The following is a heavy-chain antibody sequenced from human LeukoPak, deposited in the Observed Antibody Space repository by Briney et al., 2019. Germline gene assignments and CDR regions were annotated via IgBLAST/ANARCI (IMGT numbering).Heavy chain of an antibody. Sequence: ASVKVSCKASGYTFTGYYMQWVRQAPGQGLEWMGWINPNSGDTNYAQKFQGRVTMTRDTSSSTGYMELNRLRSDDTAVYWCVATRNRFDPWGQGTLVTVSS. V-gene: IGHV1-2*02. D-gene: IGHD4-23*01. CDR2: INPNSGDT. J-gene: IGHJ5*02. CDR1: GYTFTGYY. CDR3: VATRNRFDP.